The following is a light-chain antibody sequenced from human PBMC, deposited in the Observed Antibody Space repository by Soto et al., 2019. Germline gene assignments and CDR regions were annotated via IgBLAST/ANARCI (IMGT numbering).Light chain of an antibody. V-gene: IGKV1-5*01. J-gene: IGKJ1*01. CDR1: QRIRSG. CDR2: DAS. CDR3: QQYNSYPWT. Sequence: VEGRVRLPCRASQRIRSGLAWYQQNPGPAPKLLIYDASSLESGVPSRFSGSGSGTEFTLTISSLQPDDFATYYCQQYNSYPWTFGQGTKVDIK.